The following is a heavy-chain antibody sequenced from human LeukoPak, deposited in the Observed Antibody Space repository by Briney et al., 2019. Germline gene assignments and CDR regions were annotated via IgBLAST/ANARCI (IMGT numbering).Heavy chain of an antibody. Sequence: GGSLRISCAASGFSFNAYAMTWVRQAPGKGLEWVSSVSKTGRTTYYTDSVKGRFTISRDNSKNTLHLQMNRLRAEDTALYFCAKDHDNTDSYFYFDSLGLGTLVTVSS. CDR3: AKDHDNTDSYFYFDS. CDR2: VSKTGRTT. CDR1: GFSFNAYA. D-gene: IGHD2-21*02. J-gene: IGHJ4*02. V-gene: IGHV3-23*01.